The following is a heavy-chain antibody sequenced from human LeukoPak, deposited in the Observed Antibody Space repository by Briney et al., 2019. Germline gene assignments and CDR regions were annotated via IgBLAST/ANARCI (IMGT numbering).Heavy chain of an antibody. CDR1: GDSVSRSDSY. V-gene: IGHV4-39*01. Sequence: SETLSLTCSVSGDSVSRSDSYWDWIRQPPGKGLEWIGTIYYSGRTYYSPSLKSRVTMSVDPSNNQFSLNLRSVTAADTALYYCARRRYYDGSGYLEWGQGTLLSVSS. CDR3: ARRRYYDGSGYLE. CDR2: IYYSGRT. D-gene: IGHD3-22*01. J-gene: IGHJ1*01.